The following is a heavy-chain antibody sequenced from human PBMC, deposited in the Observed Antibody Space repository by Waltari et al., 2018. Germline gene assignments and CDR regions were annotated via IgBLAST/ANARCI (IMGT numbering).Heavy chain of an antibody. CDR1: GGSFSGYY. CDR2: INHSGST. Sequence: QVQLQQWGAGLLKPSETLSLTCAVYGGSFSGYYWSWIRQPPGKGLEWIGEINHSGSTNQNPSRKSRVTISVDTSKNQFSLKLSSVTAADTAVYYCARLFSGWYLGDLWDYWGQGTLVTVSS. D-gene: IGHD6-19*01. J-gene: IGHJ4*02. V-gene: IGHV4-34*01. CDR3: ARLFSGWYLGDLWDY.